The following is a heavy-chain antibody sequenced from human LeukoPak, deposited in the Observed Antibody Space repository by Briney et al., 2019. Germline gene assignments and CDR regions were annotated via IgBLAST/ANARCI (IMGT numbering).Heavy chain of an antibody. CDR1: GYSISSGYY. CDR2: IYHSGST. V-gene: IGHV4-38-2*02. Sequence: SETLSLTCTVSGYSISSGYYLGWIRQPPGKGLEGIGSIYHSGSTYYNPSLKSRVTIPVDTSKNQFSLKLSYVTAADTAVYYCARRLLGYCSGGSCYSGYFQHWGQGTLVTVSS. D-gene: IGHD2-15*01. J-gene: IGHJ1*01. CDR3: ARRLLGYCSGGSCYSGYFQH.